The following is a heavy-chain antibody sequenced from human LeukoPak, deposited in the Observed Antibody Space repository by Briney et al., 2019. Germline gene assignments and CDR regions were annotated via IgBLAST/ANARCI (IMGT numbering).Heavy chain of an antibody. CDR2: INPSGGST. J-gene: IGHJ4*02. CDR1: GYTFTSYY. Sequence: ASVKVSCKASGYTFTSYYMHWVRQAPGQGLEWMGIINPSGGSTSYAQKFQGRVTMTRDTSTSTVYMELSSLRPEDTAVYYCAREPAYYDSSGYTLGYWGQGTLVTVSS. V-gene: IGHV1-46*01. D-gene: IGHD3-22*01. CDR3: AREPAYYDSSGYTLGY.